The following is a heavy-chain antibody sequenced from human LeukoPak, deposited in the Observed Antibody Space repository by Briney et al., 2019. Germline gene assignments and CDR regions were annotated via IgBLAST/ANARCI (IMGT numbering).Heavy chain of an antibody. J-gene: IGHJ3*02. CDR3: AKENRGLWLGTFEI. CDR1: GFTFSSYA. V-gene: IGHV3-23*01. D-gene: IGHD5-18*01. Sequence: GGSLRLSCAASGFTFSSYAMSWVRQAPGKGLQWVSGISGSGGSTYYADSVKDRFTISRDNTKNTLYLQMNSLRAGDTAVYYCAKENRGLWLGTFEIWGQGTMVTVSS. CDR2: ISGSGGST.